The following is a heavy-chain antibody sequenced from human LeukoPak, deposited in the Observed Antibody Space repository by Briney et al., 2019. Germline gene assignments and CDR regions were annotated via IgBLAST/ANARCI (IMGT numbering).Heavy chain of an antibody. V-gene: IGHV1-69*06. CDR2: IIPIFGTA. CDR3: ARRDLRYYYDSSGYLGY. Sequence: SVKVSCKASGGTFSSYAISWVRQAPGQGLEWMGSIIPIFGTANYAQKFQGRVTITADKSTSTACMELSSLRSEDTAVYYCARRDLRYYYDSSGYLGYWGQGTLVTVSS. CDR1: GGTFSSYA. D-gene: IGHD3-22*01. J-gene: IGHJ4*02.